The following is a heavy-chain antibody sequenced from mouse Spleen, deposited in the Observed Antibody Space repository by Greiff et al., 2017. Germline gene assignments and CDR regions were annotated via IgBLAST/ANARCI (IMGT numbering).Heavy chain of an antibody. V-gene: IGHV2-9*01. CDR3: AKHADYHSFDY. D-gene: IGHD2-4*01. CDR2: IWGGGRT. J-gene: IGHJ2*01. CDR1: GFSFSSYG. Sequence: GKMKESGPGLVAPSQSLSIPCTVSGFSFSSYGLDWVRQPPGKGLEWLGVIWGGGRTNYNSALMSRLSISKDNSKSQFVLKINNLQTDHTAMYYCAKHADYHSFDYVGQGTTLTVSS.